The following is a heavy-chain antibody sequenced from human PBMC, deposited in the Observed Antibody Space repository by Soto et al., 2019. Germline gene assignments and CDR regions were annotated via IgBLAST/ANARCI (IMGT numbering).Heavy chain of an antibody. J-gene: IGHJ4*02. CDR3: AKGSTAMTYFDY. D-gene: IGHD5-18*01. V-gene: IGHV3-30*18. CDR1: GFIFSSHG. Sequence: QVQLVESGGGVVQPGRSLRLSCAASGFIFSSHGMHWVRQARGKGLEWVAVISYDGSNKYYADTVKGRFTISRDNSKNTLYLQMNSLRAEDTAVYYCAKGSTAMTYFDYWGQGTLVTVSS. CDR2: ISYDGSNK.